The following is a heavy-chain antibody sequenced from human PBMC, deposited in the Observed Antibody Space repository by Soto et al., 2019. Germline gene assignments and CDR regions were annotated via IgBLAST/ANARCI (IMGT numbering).Heavy chain of an antibody. CDR3: AKARCSTTNCYVPDY. Sequence: LRLSCAASGFTFSTYTMSWVRRAPGKGLEWVSAISGSGASPSYADSVQGRFTISRDNPKRTLYLQMNNLRAEDTAVYYCAKARCSTTNCYVPDYWGQGTLVTVSS. CDR1: GFTFSTYT. J-gene: IGHJ4*02. D-gene: IGHD2-2*01. CDR2: ISGSGASP. V-gene: IGHV3-23*01.